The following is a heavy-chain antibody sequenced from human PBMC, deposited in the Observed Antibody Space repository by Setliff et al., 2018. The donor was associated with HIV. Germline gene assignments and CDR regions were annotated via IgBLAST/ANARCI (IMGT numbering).Heavy chain of an antibody. CDR2: IYDTGSA. CDR1: RGSIYTYS. J-gene: IGHJ4*02. CDR3: AGVTYSGRGEDYFDW. Sequence: SETLSLTCTVSRGSIYTYSWSWIRQTPGKGLGWIGYIYDTGSANYNPSLRSRVTMSVDTAKNQFSLIITSVTDADTAIYYCAGVTYSGRGEDYFDWWGQGTLVTVSS. D-gene: IGHD5-12*01. V-gene: IGHV4-59*08.